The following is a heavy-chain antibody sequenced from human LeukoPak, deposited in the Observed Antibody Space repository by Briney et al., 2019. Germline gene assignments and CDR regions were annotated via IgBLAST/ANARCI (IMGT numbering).Heavy chain of an antibody. CDR3: ARGRVQPTRDHYYYYMDV. J-gene: IGHJ6*03. CDR1: GVSISSSNSY. Sequence: PSETLSLTCTVSGVSISSSNSYWGWIRQPPGKGLEWIGSIYYSGSTNYNPSLKSRVTISVDTSKNQFSLKLSSVTAADTAVYYCARGRVQPTRDHYYYYMDVWGKGTTVTVSS. CDR2: IYYSGST. D-gene: IGHD6-13*01. V-gene: IGHV4-39*07.